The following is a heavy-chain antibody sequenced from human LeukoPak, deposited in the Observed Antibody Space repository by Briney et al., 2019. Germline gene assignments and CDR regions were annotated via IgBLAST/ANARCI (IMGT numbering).Heavy chain of an antibody. V-gene: IGHV3-30*02. D-gene: IGHD1-7*01. J-gene: IGHJ4*02. Sequence: GGSLRLSCAASGFTFSSYGMHWVRQAPGKGLEWVAFIRYDGSNKYYADSVKGRFTISRDNSKNTLYLQMNSLGAEDTAVYYCAKDGGAWNYAIDYWGQGTLVTVSS. CDR3: AKDGGAWNYAIDY. CDR2: IRYDGSNK. CDR1: GFTFSSYG.